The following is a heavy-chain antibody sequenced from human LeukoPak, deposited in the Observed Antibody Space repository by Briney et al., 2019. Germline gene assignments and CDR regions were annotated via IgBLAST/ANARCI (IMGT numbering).Heavy chain of an antibody. V-gene: IGHV1-46*01. CDR2: IYPRDGST. CDR1: GYTFTSNY. Sequence: WASVKVSCKASGYTFTSNYIHWVRQAPGQGLEWMGMIYPRDGSTSYAQKFQGRVTVTRGTSTSTVHMELSGLRSEDTAVYYCARDQEGFDYWGQGTLVTVSS. CDR3: ARDQEGFDY. J-gene: IGHJ4*02.